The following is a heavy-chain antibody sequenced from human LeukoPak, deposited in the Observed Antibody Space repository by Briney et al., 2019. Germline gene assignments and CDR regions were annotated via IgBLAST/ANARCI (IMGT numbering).Heavy chain of an antibody. CDR3: ARDQEGFDY. CDR1: GYTFTSNY. V-gene: IGHV1-46*01. J-gene: IGHJ4*02. CDR2: IYPRDGST. Sequence: ASVTVSCSASGYTFTSNYVHWVVQAPGQGLEWVGMIYPRDGSTSYAQKFQGRVIVSRDTSTSTVHMELSGLRSEDTAVYYCARDQEGFDYWGQGTLVTVSS.